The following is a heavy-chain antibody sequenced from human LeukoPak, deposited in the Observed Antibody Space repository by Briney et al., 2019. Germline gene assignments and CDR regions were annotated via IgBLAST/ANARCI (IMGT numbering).Heavy chain of an antibody. J-gene: IGHJ5*02. CDR3: ARGHYDSSGYYYVNWFDP. D-gene: IGHD3-22*01. Sequence: SETLSLTCAVYVGSFSGYYWSWVREPPGKGREWIGEINHSGSTNYNPSLKSRVTISVDTSKNQFSLKLSSVTAADTAVYYCARGHYDSSGYYYVNWFDPWGQGTLVTVSS. CDR2: INHSGST. CDR1: VGSFSGYY. V-gene: IGHV4-34*01.